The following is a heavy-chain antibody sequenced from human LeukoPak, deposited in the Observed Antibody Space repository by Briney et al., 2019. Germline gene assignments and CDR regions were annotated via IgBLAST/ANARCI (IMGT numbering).Heavy chain of an antibody. J-gene: IGHJ4*02. Sequence: GGSLRLSCAASGFAFSTYGMSWVRQAPGKGLEWVSGISGSGGSTYYADSVKGRFTISRDNSKNTLYLQMNSLRAEDTAVYYCAKVPDSSSWYGLDYWGQGTLVTVSS. CDR3: AKVPDSSSWYGLDY. V-gene: IGHV3-23*01. CDR1: GFAFSTYG. CDR2: ISGSGGST. D-gene: IGHD6-13*01.